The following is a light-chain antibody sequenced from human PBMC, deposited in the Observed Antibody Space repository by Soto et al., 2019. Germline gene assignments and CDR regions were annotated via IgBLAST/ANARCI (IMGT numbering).Light chain of an antibody. V-gene: IGKV1-5*01. J-gene: IGKJ1*01. CDR3: QQYSSYPST. CDR1: QSISSW. Sequence: DIQMTQSPSTLSASVGDRVTITCRASQSISSWLAWYQQKPGKAPKLLIYDASSLDSGVPSRFSGSGSGTEFTLTISSLQPDDFAAYYCQQYSSYPSTFGQGTKVEIK. CDR2: DAS.